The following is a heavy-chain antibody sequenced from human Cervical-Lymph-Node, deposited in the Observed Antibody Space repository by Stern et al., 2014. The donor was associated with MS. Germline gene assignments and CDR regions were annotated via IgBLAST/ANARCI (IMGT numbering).Heavy chain of an antibody. D-gene: IGHD6-19*01. CDR2: IFYTGST. CDR3: ARGAGVFDS. CDR1: GGSIGRSSYY. Sequence: QLVESGPGLVKPSETLSLTCTVSGGSIGRSSYYWGWIRQPPGKGLEWIGNIFYTGSTFYDPSLKSRVPISVGQSHNHFSLSLNSVTAADTAVYYCARGAGVFDSWGQGTLVTVSP. V-gene: IGHV4-39*02. J-gene: IGHJ4*02.